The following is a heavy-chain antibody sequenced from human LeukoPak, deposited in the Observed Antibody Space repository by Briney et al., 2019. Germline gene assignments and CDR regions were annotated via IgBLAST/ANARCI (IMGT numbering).Heavy chain of an antibody. J-gene: IGHJ6*04. CDR3: ARAGSGYDSSPLDV. V-gene: IGHV3-21*01. D-gene: IGHD5-12*01. CDR2: ISSSSSYI. CDR1: GFTLSSYS. Sequence: GGSLRLSCAASGFTLSSYSMNWVRQAPGKGLEWVSSISSSSSYIYYADSVKGRFTISRDNARNSLYLQMNSLRAEDTAVYYCARAGSGYDSSPLDVWGKGTTVTISS.